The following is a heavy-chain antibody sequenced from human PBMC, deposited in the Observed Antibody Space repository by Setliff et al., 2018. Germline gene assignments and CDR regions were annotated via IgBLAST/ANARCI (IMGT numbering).Heavy chain of an antibody. CDR2: INQDGSEK. V-gene: IGHV3-7*01. D-gene: IGHD3-16*02. CDR1: GFTFSSYW. J-gene: IGHJ4*02. CDR3: VNSYRGYDDYPDY. Sequence: GGSLRLSCAASGFTFSSYWMSWVRQAPGKGLEWVANINQDGSEKYYVDSVKGRFTISRDNAKNSLYLQMNSLRADDTAVYFCVNSYRGYDDYPDYWGQGTLVTVSS.